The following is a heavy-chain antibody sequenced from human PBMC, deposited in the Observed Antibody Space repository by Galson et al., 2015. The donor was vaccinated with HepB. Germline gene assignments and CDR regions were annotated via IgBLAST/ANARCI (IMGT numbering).Heavy chain of an antibody. Sequence: SLRLSCAASGFTLDDYAMHWVRQAPGKGLEWVSGISWNSGSIGYADSVKGRFTISRDNAKNSLYLQMNSLRAEDTALYYCAKGGLITFGLDYWGQGTLVTVSS. CDR2: ISWNSGSI. V-gene: IGHV3-9*01. J-gene: IGHJ4*02. CDR1: GFTLDDYA. D-gene: IGHD3-16*01. CDR3: AKGGLITFGLDY.